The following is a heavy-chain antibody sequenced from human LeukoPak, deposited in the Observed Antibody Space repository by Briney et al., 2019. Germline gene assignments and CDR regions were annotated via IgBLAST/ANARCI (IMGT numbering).Heavy chain of an antibody. Sequence: SETLSLTCAVYGGSFSGYYWSWIRQPPGKGLEWIGEINHSGSTNYNPSLKSRVTISVDTSKNQFSLKLSSVTAADTAVYYCARGNVVVYYYDSSGYYFFAENYFDYWGPGTLVTVSS. J-gene: IGHJ4*02. CDR2: INHSGST. V-gene: IGHV4-34*01. CDR1: GGSFSGYY. CDR3: ARGNVVVYYYDSSGYYFFAENYFDY. D-gene: IGHD3-22*01.